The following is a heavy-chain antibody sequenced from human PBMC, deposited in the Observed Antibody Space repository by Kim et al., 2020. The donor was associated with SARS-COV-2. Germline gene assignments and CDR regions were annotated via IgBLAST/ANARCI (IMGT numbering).Heavy chain of an antibody. CDR2: ISGSGGST. Sequence: GGSLRLSCAASGFTFSSYAMSWVRQAPGKGLEWVSAISGSGGSTYYADSVKGRFTISRDNSKNTLYLQMNSLRAEDTAVYYCAKSGSMIVVVITTMDYWGQGTLVTVSS. J-gene: IGHJ4*02. V-gene: IGHV3-23*01. CDR1: GFTFSSYA. D-gene: IGHD3-22*01. CDR3: AKSGSMIVVVITTMDY.